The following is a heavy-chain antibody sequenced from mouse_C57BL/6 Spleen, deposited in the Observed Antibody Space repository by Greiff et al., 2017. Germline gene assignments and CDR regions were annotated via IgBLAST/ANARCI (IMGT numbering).Heavy chain of an antibody. V-gene: IGHV1-64*01. CDR3: AREVALLYDGYSLFAY. CDR2: IHPNSGST. Sequence: QVQLQQPGAELVKPGASVKLSCKASGYTFTSYWMHWVKQRPGQGLEGIGMIHPNSGSTNYNEKFKSKATLTVDKSSSTAYMQLSSLTSEDSAVYYCAREVALLYDGYSLFAYWGQGTLVTVSA. D-gene: IGHD2-3*01. J-gene: IGHJ3*01. CDR1: GYTFTSYW.